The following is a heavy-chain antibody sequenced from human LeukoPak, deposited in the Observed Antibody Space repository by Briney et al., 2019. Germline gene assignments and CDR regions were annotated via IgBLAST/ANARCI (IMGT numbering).Heavy chain of an antibody. CDR3: ARDRSSSLSHFDY. CDR2: IYYSGST. J-gene: IGHJ4*02. D-gene: IGHD6-6*01. Sequence: PSETLSLTCTVSGGSISSYYWSWIQQPPGKGLEWIGYIYYSGSTNYNPSLKSRVTISVDTSKNQFSLKLSSVTAADTAVYYCARDRSSSLSHFDYWGQGTLVTVSS. CDR1: GGSISSYY. V-gene: IGHV4-59*01.